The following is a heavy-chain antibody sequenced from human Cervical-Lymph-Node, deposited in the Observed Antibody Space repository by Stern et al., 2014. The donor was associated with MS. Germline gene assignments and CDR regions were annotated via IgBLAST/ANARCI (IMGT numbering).Heavy chain of an antibody. J-gene: IGHJ5*02. CDR3: TREMAARRFDP. CDR1: GISVSSNY. CDR2: YYPGITT. D-gene: IGHD6-6*01. Sequence: EVQLVESGGGLVQRGGSLRLSCAASGISVSSNYMTWVRQAPGKGLAWVSRYYPGITTDYADSVRGRFSVSRDNSKNTVYLEMNSLTPEDTAVYYCTREMAARRFDPWGQGTLVVVSS. V-gene: IGHV3-66*01.